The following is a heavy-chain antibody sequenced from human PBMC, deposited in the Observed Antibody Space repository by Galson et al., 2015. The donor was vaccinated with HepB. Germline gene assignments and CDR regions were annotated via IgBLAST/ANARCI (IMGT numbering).Heavy chain of an antibody. V-gene: IGHV2-70*11. Sequence: PALVKPTQTLTLTCTFSGFSLSTSGMCVSWIRQPPGKALEWLARIDWDDDKYYSTSLKTRLTISKDTSKNQVVLTMTNMDPVDTATYYCARISAYSSSWYGEEDGAFDIWGQGTMVTVSS. J-gene: IGHJ3*02. D-gene: IGHD6-13*01. CDR2: IDWDDDK. CDR1: GFSLSTSGMC. CDR3: ARISAYSSSWYGEEDGAFDI.